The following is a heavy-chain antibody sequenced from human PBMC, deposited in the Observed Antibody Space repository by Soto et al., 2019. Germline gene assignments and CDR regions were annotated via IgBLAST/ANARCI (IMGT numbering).Heavy chain of an antibody. D-gene: IGHD2-15*01. V-gene: IGHV4-34*01. CDR3: ARRSSGYCSGGSCYTLLDY. CDR1: GGSFSGYY. Sequence: QVQLQQWGAGLLKPSETLSLTCAVYGGSFSGYYWSWIRQPPGKGLAWIGEINHSGSTNYNPSLKSRVTRSVDTSKNQFSLKLSSVTAADTAVYYCARRSSGYCSGGSCYTLLDYWGQGTLVTVSS. J-gene: IGHJ4*02. CDR2: INHSGST.